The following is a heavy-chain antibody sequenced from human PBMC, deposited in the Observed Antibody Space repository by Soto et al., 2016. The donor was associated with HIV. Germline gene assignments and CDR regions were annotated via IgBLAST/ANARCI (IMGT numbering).Heavy chain of an antibody. D-gene: IGHD3-10*01. CDR1: GFTFSSYD. J-gene: IGHJ4*02. CDR2: IGTTGDT. CDR3: ARGSGVRELLSPFDY. Sequence: EVQLVESGGGLVQPGGSLRLSCAASGFTFSSYDMHWVRQATGKGLERVSTIGTTGDTYYPGSVKGRFTISRENAKNSLYLQMNSLRAGDTAVYYCARGSGVRELLSPFDYWGQGTLVTVSS. V-gene: IGHV3-13*04.